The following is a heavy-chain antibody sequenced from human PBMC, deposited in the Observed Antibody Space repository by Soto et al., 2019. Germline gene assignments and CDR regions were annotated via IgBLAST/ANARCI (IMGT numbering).Heavy chain of an antibody. V-gene: IGHV4-59*01. D-gene: IGHD2-15*01. CDR3: ARVECSGGRCSSANYYFHY. Sequence: SETLSLTCTVSGGSISSYYWSWIRQPPGKGLEWIGYIYHSGSTNYNPSLKSRVSISVDTSKNQFSLKLTSVTAADTAVYYCARVECSGGRCSSANYYFHYWGQGTLVTVSS. J-gene: IGHJ4*02. CDR2: IYHSGST. CDR1: GGSISSYY.